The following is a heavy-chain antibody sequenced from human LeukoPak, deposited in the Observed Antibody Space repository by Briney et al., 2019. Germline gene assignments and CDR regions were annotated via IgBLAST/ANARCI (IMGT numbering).Heavy chain of an antibody. CDR3: ASEYYGAEMSFDY. Sequence: PGGSLRLSCAASGFTFSTYTMNWVRQAPGKGLEWVSSISSSGSYIFYADSVKGRFTISRDNAKNSLYLQMNSLRAEDTAVYYCASEYYGAEMSFDYRGQGTLVTVSS. D-gene: IGHD3-10*01. V-gene: IGHV3-21*01. J-gene: IGHJ4*02. CDR2: ISSSGSYI. CDR1: GFTFSTYT.